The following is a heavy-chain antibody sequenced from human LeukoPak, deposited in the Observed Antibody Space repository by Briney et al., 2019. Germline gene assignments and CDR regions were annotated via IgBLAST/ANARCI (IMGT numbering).Heavy chain of an antibody. J-gene: IGHJ4*02. CDR1: GFTFSSYS. V-gene: IGHV3-21*01. CDR3: ARDPPFIIGTTFFDY. CDR2: ISTSSTYI. D-gene: IGHD1-20*01. Sequence: GGSLRLSCAASGFTFSSYSMNWVRQAPGKGLEWVSSISTSSTYIYYADSVKGRFTISRDNAKNSLYLQMNSLRAEDTAVYYCARDPPFIIGTTFFDYWGQGTLVTVSP.